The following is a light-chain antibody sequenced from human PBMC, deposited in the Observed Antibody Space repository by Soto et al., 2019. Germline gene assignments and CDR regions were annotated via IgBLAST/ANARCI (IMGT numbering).Light chain of an antibody. CDR3: SSYRNTDTLV. CDR2: EVI. V-gene: IGLV2-14*01. CDR1: STDVGGYNY. Sequence: QSALTQPVSVSGSPGQSITISCAGTSTDVGGYNYVSWYQQHPGKAPKLLIYEVINRPSGISNRFSGSKSDNTASLTISGLQADDEADYYCSSYRNTDTLVFGGGTKLTVL. J-gene: IGLJ2*01.